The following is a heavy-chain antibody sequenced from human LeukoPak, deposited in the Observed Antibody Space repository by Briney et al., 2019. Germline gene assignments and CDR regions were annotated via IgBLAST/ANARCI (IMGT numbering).Heavy chain of an antibody. CDR3: ARQASWFDP. Sequence: SETLSLTCAVYGGSFSGYYWSWIRQPPGKGLEWIGEINHSGSTNYNPSLKSRVTISVDTPKNQFSLKLSSVTAADTAVYYCARQASWFDPWGQGTLVTVSS. CDR2: INHSGST. V-gene: IGHV4-34*01. J-gene: IGHJ5*02. CDR1: GGSFSGYY.